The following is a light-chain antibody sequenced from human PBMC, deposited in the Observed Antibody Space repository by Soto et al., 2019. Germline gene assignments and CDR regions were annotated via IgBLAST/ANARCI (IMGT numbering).Light chain of an antibody. CDR3: QQSYSTPWT. J-gene: IGKJ1*01. V-gene: IGKV1-39*01. CDR2: AAS. Sequence: DIRLTQSPSSLSASVGDRVTITCLASQSISSYLNWYQQKPGKAPKLLIYAASSLQSGVPSRFSGSGSGTDFTLTISSLQPEDFATYYCQQSYSTPWTFGQGTKVDIK. CDR1: QSISSY.